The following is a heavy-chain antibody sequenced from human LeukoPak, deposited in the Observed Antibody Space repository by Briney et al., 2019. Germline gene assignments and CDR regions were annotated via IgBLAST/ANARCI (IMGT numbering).Heavy chain of an antibody. D-gene: IGHD3-9*01. J-gene: IGHJ4*02. CDR1: GFTFSSYG. CDR3: AKGRYFYEKSGFYN. V-gene: IGHV3-30*18. Sequence: GGSLRLSCAASGFTFSSYGMXWVRQAPGKGLEWVAVISHDESNQYYADSVKGRFTISRDNSKNTLYLQMNSLRAEDTAVYYCAKGRYFYEKSGFYNWGQGTLVTVSS. CDR2: ISHDESNQ.